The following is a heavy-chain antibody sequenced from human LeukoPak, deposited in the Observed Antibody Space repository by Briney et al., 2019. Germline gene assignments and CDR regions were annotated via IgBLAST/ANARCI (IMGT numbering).Heavy chain of an antibody. V-gene: IGHV5-51*01. D-gene: IGHD2-2*01. CDR1: GYGFTNYW. CDR3: RRCPDSYYVMDV. CDR2: IYPGDSTT. Sequence: GESLKISWSGSGYGFTNYWIGWVRQMPGKGLEWMGIIYPGDSTTRYSPSFQGQVTISAAKSISTALLQWSSLKATDPAMYYCRRCPDSYYVMDVWGQGTTVTVSS. J-gene: IGHJ6*02.